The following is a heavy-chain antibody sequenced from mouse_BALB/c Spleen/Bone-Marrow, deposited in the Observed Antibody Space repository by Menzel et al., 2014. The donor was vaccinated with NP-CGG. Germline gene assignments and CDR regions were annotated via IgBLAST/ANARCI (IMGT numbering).Heavy chain of an antibody. CDR1: GYTFTKHH. D-gene: IGHD1-2*01. J-gene: IGHJ3*01. CDR2: INPYNDYT. V-gene: IGHV1S45*01. Sequence: VQLQQPGAELVRPGASVKISCKAFGYTFTKHHINWVKQRPGQGLDWIGYINPYNDYTSYNQKFKGKATLTVDKSSSTAYMDLSSLTFEDSAVYYCAREDYGAWFAYWGQGTLVTVSA. CDR3: AREDYGAWFAY.